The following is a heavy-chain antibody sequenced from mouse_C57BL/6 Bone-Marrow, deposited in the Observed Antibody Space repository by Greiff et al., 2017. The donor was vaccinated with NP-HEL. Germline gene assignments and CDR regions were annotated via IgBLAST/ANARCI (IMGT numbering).Heavy chain of an antibody. V-gene: IGHV14-2*01. J-gene: IGHJ4*01. Sequence: EVQLQQSGAELVKPGASVKLSCTASGFNIKDYYMHWVKQRTEQGLEWIGRIDPEDGETKYAQKFQGKATITADTSSNTAYLQLSSLTSEDTAVYYCARNLITTIVADAMDYWGQGTSVTVSS. CDR1: GFNIKDYY. D-gene: IGHD1-1*01. CDR2: IDPEDGET. CDR3: ARNLITTIVADAMDY.